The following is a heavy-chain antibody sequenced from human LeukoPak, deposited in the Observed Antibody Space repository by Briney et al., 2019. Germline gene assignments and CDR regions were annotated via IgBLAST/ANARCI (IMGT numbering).Heavy chain of an antibody. CDR1: GGSLSSYY. Sequence: SETLSLTCTVSGGSLSSYYWSWIRQPPGKGLEWIGYIYYSGSTNYNPSLKSRVTISVDTSNNQFSLKLSSVTAADTAVYYCARGDGLDGHYWGQGTLVTVSS. V-gene: IGHV4-59*01. D-gene: IGHD2-21*02. CDR2: IYYSGST. J-gene: IGHJ4*02. CDR3: ARGDGLDGHY.